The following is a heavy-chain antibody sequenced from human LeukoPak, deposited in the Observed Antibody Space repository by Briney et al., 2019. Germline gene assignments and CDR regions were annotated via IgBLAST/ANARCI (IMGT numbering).Heavy chain of an antibody. CDR3: ARDYLDYGGFDY. CDR1: GYTFTGYY. J-gene: IGHJ4*02. V-gene: IGHV1-2*02. Sequence: ASVKVSCKASGYTFTGYYMHWVRQAPGQGLEWMGWINPNSGGTNYAQKFQGRVTMTRDTSISTAYMELSRLRSDDTAVYYCARDYLDYGGFDYWGQGTLVTVSS. D-gene: IGHD4-23*01. CDR2: INPNSGGT.